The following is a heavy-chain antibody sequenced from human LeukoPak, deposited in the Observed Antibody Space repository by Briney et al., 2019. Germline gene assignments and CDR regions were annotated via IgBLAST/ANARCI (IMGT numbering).Heavy chain of an antibody. Sequence: GGSLRLSCAASGLFFSTNWMSWVRQAPGKGLEWVATIKPDGRDKYYVDSEKGRFTMSRDNGKNSVYLQMNSLRSEDTAVYYCARADNWFDPWGQGTLVTVSS. CDR1: GLFFSTNW. V-gene: IGHV3-7*03. J-gene: IGHJ5*02. CDR2: IKPDGRDK. CDR3: ARADNWFDP.